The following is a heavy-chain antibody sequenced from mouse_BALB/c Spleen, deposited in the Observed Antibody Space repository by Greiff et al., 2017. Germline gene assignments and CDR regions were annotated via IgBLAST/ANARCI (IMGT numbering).Heavy chain of an antibody. CDR1: GYSITSDYA. J-gene: IGHJ1*01. D-gene: IGHD1-1*01. V-gene: IGHV3-2*02. Sequence: EVQLQESGPGLVKPSQSLSLTCTVTGYSITSDYAWNWIRQFPGNKLEWMGYISYSGSTSYNPSLKSRISITRDTSKNQFFLQLNSVTTEDTATYYCARYGSHWYFDVWGAGTTVTVSS. CDR2: ISYSGST. CDR3: ARYGSHWYFDV.